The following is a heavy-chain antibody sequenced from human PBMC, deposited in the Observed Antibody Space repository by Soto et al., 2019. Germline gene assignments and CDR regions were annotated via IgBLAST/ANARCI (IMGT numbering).Heavy chain of an antibody. Sequence: SETLSLTCTVSGDTVNNGDYFWSWIRQSPGKGLEWLGYIYFTGSTYYSPSLKSRLHISMDKSKNHFSLEMTSVTVADTAVYSCARGAVVGVVAAFRRELAPWGPGLFVTASS. CDR3: ARGAVVGVVAAFRRELAP. J-gene: IGHJ5*02. D-gene: IGHD2-15*01. V-gene: IGHV4-30-4*01. CDR1: GDTVNNGDYF. CDR2: IYFTGST.